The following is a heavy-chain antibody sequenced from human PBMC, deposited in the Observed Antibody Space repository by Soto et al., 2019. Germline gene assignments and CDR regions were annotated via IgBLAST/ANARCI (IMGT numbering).Heavy chain of an antibody. CDR3: ARAFSDYNGMDV. V-gene: IGHV4-30-4*01. Sequence: QVQLQESGPGLVKPSQTLSLTCTVSGGSISSGNYYWCWIRQHPGKGLEWIGYISHSETTYYDPSLKSRITLSVDTSKNQLSLNLSSVTAADTAVSYCARAFSDYNGMDVW. J-gene: IGHJ6*01. CDR1: GGSISSGNYY. CDR2: ISHSETT.